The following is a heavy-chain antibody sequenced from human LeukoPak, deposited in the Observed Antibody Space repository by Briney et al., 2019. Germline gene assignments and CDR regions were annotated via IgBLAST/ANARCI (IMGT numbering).Heavy chain of an antibody. D-gene: IGHD3-3*01. Sequence: GGSLRLSCAASGFTFSNAWMSWVRQALGKGLEWVGRIKSKTDGGTTDYAAPVKGRFTISRDDSKNTLYLQMNSLKTEDTAVYYCTTAYYDFWSGYYYYYMDVWGKGTTVTVSS. J-gene: IGHJ6*03. CDR1: GFTFSNAW. CDR2: IKSKTDGGTT. V-gene: IGHV3-15*01. CDR3: TTAYYDFWSGYYYYYMDV.